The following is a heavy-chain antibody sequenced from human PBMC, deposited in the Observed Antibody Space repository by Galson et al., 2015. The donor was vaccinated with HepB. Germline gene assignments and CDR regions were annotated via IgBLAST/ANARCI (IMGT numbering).Heavy chain of an antibody. V-gene: IGHV1-46*01. CDR2: INPSGGST. D-gene: IGHD6-19*01. CDR3: ARDQGVAVADTAGYYYGMDV. Sequence: SCKASGYTFTSYYMHWVRQAPGQGLEWMGIINPSGGSTSYAQKFQGRVTMTRDTSTSTVYMELSSLRSEDTAVYYCARDQGVAVADTAGYYYGMDVWGQGTTVTVSS. CDR1: GYTFTSYY. J-gene: IGHJ6*02.